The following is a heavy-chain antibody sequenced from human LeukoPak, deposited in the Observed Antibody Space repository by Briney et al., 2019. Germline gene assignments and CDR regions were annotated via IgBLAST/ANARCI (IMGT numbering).Heavy chain of an antibody. D-gene: IGHD6-19*01. V-gene: IGHV3-23*01. Sequence: SGGSLRLSCAASGFTFSSYAMSWVRQAPGKGLEWVSAISGSGGSTYYADSVKGRFTISRDNSKNTLYLQMSSLRAEDTAVYYCATGRPGIAVAGTVLDYWGQGTLVTVSS. CDR3: ATGRPGIAVAGTVLDY. CDR2: ISGSGGST. J-gene: IGHJ4*02. CDR1: GFTFSSYA.